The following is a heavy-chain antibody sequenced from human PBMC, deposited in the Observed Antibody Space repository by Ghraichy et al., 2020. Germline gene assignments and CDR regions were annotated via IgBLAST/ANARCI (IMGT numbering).Heavy chain of an antibody. D-gene: IGHD3-10*01. CDR2: IYHSGNT. V-gene: IGHV4-38-2*02. J-gene: IGHJ4*02. Sequence: SETLSLTCTVSGYSVSSGYYWGWIRQPPGKGLEYIASIYHSGNTFYNPSLQSRVSMSIDTSNNQFSLKLSSVTAADTAVYFCSRGYYYGSGRGFYFDYWGQGTLVTVSS. CDR1: GYSVSSGYY. CDR3: SRGYYYGSGRGFYFDY.